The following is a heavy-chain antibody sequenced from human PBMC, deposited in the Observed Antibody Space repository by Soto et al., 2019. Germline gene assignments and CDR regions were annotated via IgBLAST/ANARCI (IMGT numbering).Heavy chain of an antibody. D-gene: IGHD3-3*01. CDR1: GHTFTSYD. CDR3: ARGGYYDFWSGYLGYDAFDI. CDR2: MNPNSGNT. J-gene: IGHJ3*02. Sequence: ASVKVSCKASGHTFTSYDINWVRRATGQGLEWMGWMNPNSGNTGYAQKFQGRVTMTRNTSISTAYMELSSLRSEDTAVYYCARGGYYDFWSGYLGYDAFDIWGQGTMVTVSS. V-gene: IGHV1-8*01.